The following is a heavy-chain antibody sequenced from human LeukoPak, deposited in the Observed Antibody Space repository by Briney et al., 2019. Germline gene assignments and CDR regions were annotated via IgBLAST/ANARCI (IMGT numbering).Heavy chain of an antibody. CDR2: IYYSGST. V-gene: IGHV4-59*11. CDR1: GGFISSHY. Sequence: PSETLSLTCTVSGGFISSHYWSWIRQPPGKGLEWIGYIYYSGSTNYNPSLKSRVTISVDTSKNQFSLKLSSVTAADTAVYYCARDYYDSSDPGNEGFDYWGQGTLVTVSS. CDR3: ARDYYDSSDPGNEGFDY. D-gene: IGHD3-22*01. J-gene: IGHJ4*02.